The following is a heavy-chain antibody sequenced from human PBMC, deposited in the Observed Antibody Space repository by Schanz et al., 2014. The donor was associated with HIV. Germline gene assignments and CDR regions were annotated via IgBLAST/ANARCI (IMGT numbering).Heavy chain of an antibody. V-gene: IGHV1-2*02. J-gene: IGHJ6*02. CDR3: ARDTNFVLDV. Sequence: QVPLVQSGAEVKKPGASVKVSCKPYGHIFTGYLMHWVRQAPGQGLEWMGWINPNSGATDSAQKFQGRVTMTRDTSISTAFMELSSLRSDDTAVYYCARDTNFVLDVWGQGTTVTVSS. CDR1: GHIFTGYL. D-gene: IGHD2-8*01. CDR2: INPNSGAT.